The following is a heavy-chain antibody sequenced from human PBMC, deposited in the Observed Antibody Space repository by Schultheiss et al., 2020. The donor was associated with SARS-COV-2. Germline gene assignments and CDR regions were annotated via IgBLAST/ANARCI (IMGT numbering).Heavy chain of an antibody. J-gene: IGHJ6*02. V-gene: IGHV2-70*01. CDR3: ARTSYGSWFYYYYSMDV. Sequence: SGPTLVKPTQTLTLTCTFSGFSLSTGGMCVSWIRQPPGKALEWLALIGWDEDKYYSTSLKTRLTISKDTSKNQVVLTMTNMDPVDTATYYCARTSYGSWFYYYYSMDVWGQGTTITVAS. CDR2: IGWDEDK. D-gene: IGHD3-10*01. CDR1: GFSLSTGGMC.